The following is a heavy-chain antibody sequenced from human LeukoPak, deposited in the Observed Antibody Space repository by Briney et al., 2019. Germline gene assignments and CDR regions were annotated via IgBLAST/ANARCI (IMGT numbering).Heavy chain of an antibody. V-gene: IGHV4-4*09. CDR1: GDSISSYY. Sequence: PSETLSLTCTVSGDSISSYYWNWIRQPPGQGLEWIGYINTRGSTKYNPSLKSRATISADGSRNQVSLSLSSVTAADTAVYYCAREVGHWFDPWGQGTLVTVSS. CDR3: AREVGHWFDP. J-gene: IGHJ5*02. CDR2: INTRGST.